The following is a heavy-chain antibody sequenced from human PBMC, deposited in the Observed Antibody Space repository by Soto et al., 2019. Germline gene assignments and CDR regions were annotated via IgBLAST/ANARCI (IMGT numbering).Heavy chain of an antibody. J-gene: IGHJ4*02. CDR2: IYYSGRT. D-gene: IGHD2-15*01. CDR3: ARATLGYCSGGSCWDFDY. V-gene: IGHV4-59*01. Sequence: SATLSLTCTVSGYSISSYHWSWIRQPPGKGLAWIGYIYYSGRTNYNPSLKSRVTISVDTSKNQFSLKLSSVTAADTAVYYCARATLGYCSGGSCWDFDYWGQGTLVTVS. CDR1: GYSISSYH.